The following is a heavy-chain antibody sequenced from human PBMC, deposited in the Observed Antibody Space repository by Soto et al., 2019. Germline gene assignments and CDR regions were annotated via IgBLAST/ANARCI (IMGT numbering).Heavy chain of an antibody. CDR3: AIIRRIAAAGRGYFDY. Sequence: GGSLRLSCAASGFTFSSYAMSWVRQAPGKGLEWVSAISGSGGSTYYADSVKGRFTISRDNSKNTLYLQMNSLRAEDTAVYYCAIIRRIAAAGRGYFDYWGQGTLVTVSS. D-gene: IGHD6-13*01. CDR2: ISGSGGST. J-gene: IGHJ4*02. V-gene: IGHV3-23*01. CDR1: GFTFSSYA.